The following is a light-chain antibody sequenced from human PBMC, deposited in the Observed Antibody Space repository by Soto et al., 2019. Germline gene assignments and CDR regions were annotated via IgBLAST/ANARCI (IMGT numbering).Light chain of an antibody. Sequence: DIQMTQSPSTLSASVGDRVTFTCRARQSVNTWLAWYQQKPGKAPKLLIYKASNLEGGVPLRFSGSGSGTDFTHTIGSLQPDDFATYYCQQYNSFPPAFGQGTKVEI. CDR1: QSVNTW. V-gene: IGKV1-5*03. CDR2: KAS. J-gene: IGKJ1*01. CDR3: QQYNSFPPA.